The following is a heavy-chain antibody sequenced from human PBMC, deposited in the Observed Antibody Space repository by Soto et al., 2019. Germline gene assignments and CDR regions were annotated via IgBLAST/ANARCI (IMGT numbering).Heavy chain of an antibody. Sequence: GGSLRLSCAASGFTFSSYEMNWVRQAPGKGLEWVSYISSSGSTIYYADSVKGRFTISRDNAKNSLYLQMNSLRAEDTAVYYCARVLVAPFPYYYYYYGMYVWGQGTTVTVSS. CDR2: ISSSGSTI. CDR3: ARVLVAPFPYYYYYYGMYV. CDR1: GFTFSSYE. V-gene: IGHV3-48*03. D-gene: IGHD6-6*01. J-gene: IGHJ6*02.